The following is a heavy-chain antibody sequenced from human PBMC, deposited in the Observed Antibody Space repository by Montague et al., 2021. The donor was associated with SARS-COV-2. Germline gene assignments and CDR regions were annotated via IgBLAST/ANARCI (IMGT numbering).Heavy chain of an antibody. CDR1: GFTFSSYA. Sequence: SLRLSCAASGFTFSSYAMSWVRQAPGKGLEWVSAISGSGGSTYYADSVKGRFTISRDNSKNTLYLQMNSLRAEDTAVYYCAKEEYSSSWFEPYYYYGMDAWGQGTTVTVSS. CDR2: ISGSGGST. D-gene: IGHD6-13*01. J-gene: IGHJ6*02. V-gene: IGHV3-23*01. CDR3: AKEEYSSSWFEPYYYYGMDA.